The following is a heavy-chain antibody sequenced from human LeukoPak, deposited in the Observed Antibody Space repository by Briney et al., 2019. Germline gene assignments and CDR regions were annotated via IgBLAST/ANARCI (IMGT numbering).Heavy chain of an antibody. CDR1: GGSISSSSYY. V-gene: IGHV4-39*01. Sequence: KPSETLSLTCTVSGGSISSSSYYWGWIRQPPGKGLEWIGGIYYSGSTYYNPSLKSRVTISVDTSKNQFSLKLSSVTAADTAVYYCARLQASYQEYFQHWGQGTLVTVSS. J-gene: IGHJ1*01. CDR2: IYYSGST. D-gene: IGHD1-26*01. CDR3: ARLQASYQEYFQH.